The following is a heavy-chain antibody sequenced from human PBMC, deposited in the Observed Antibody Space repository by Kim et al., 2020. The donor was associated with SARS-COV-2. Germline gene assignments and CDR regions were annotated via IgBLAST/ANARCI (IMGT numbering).Heavy chain of an antibody. V-gene: IGHV1-3*01. J-gene: IGHJ5*02. D-gene: IGHD6-13*01. Sequence: ASVKVSCKASGYTFTSYAMHWVRQAPGQRLEWMGWINAGNGNTKYSQKFQGRVTITRDTSASTAYMELSSLRSEDTAVYYCARERPATWIAAAGTGWFDPWGQGTLVTVSS. CDR3: ARERPATWIAAAGTGWFDP. CDR2: INAGNGNT. CDR1: GYTFTSYA.